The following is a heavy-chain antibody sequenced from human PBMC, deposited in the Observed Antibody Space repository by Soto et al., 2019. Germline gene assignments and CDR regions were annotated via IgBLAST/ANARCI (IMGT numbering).Heavy chain of an antibody. Sequence: LSLTCTVSGGSISSYYWSWIRQPPGKGLEWIGYIYYSGSTNYNPSLKSRVTISVDTSKNQFSLKLSSVTAADTAVYYCARALGGIYSSSSLFDPWGQGTLVTV. V-gene: IGHV4-59*01. CDR2: IYYSGST. CDR3: ARALGGIYSSSSLFDP. J-gene: IGHJ5*02. CDR1: GGSISSYY. D-gene: IGHD6-6*01.